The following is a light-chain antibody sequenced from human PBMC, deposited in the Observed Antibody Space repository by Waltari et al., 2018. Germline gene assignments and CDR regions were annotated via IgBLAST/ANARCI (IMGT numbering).Light chain of an antibody. CDR2: VNSDGSP. J-gene: IGLJ3*02. V-gene: IGLV4-69*01. CDR1: SGHSSNI. CDR3: QTGGHGTWV. Sequence: QLVLTQSPSASASLGASVKLPCTLSSGHSSNIIAWHQQQPEKGPRDLMKVNSDGSPSKGDEIPDRFSGSSSGAERYLTISSLQSEDEADYYCQTGGHGTWVFGGGTKLTVL.